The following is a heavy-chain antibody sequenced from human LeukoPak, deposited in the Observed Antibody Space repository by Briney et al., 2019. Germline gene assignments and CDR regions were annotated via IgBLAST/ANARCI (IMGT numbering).Heavy chain of an antibody. V-gene: IGHV4-4*02. CDR2: IYHTGST. D-gene: IGHD2-15*01. J-gene: IGHJ4*02. CDR3: ARLNSGLDY. CDR1: VGPISRGNW. Sequence: SETLSLTCAVSVGPISRGNWWNWVRPPPGKGLEWIGEIYHTGSTNYNPSLKGRVTMSVDKSKNQFSLKVTSVTAADTAVYYCARLNSGLDYWGQGTLVTVSS.